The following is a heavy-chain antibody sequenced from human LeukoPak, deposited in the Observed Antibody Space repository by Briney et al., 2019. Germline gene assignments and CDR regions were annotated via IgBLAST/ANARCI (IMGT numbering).Heavy chain of an antibody. D-gene: IGHD3-9*01. CDR1: GGSISGYY. Sequence: PSETLSLTCTVSGGSISGYYWSWIRQPPGKGLEWIGEINHSASTNYNPSLKSRVTISVDTSKNQFSLKLSSVTAADTAVYYCAYWLSTVGWFDPWGQGTLVTVSS. CDR3: AYWLSTVGWFDP. J-gene: IGHJ5*02. V-gene: IGHV4-34*01. CDR2: INHSAST.